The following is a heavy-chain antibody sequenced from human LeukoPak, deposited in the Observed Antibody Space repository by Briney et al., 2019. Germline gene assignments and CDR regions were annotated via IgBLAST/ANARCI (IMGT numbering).Heavy chain of an antibody. D-gene: IGHD2-2*02. CDR2: INPADSEI. Sequence: GESLKISCKGSGYWFSNSWIGWVRQMPGKGLELMGIINPADSEIRYSPSFQGQVTVSVDKSISTAYLQWSSLKASDTAMYYCSRQGCTTTSCHTIDSWGQGTLVTVSS. J-gene: IGHJ4*02. V-gene: IGHV5-51*01. CDR1: GYWFSNSW. CDR3: SRQGCTTTSCHTIDS.